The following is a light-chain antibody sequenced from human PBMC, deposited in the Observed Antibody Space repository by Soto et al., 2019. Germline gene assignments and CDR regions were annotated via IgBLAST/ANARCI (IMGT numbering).Light chain of an antibody. V-gene: IGKV1-39*01. CDR1: QNIDMY. CDR2: GAS. CDR3: QHTFNSPPWT. Sequence: GDTVTITCRASQNIDMYLNWYQQKPGKAPRVLISGASNLQSGVPSRFSGSGSGTDFTLTISSLQSEDFASYFCQHTFNSPPWTFGQGTKVDIK. J-gene: IGKJ1*01.